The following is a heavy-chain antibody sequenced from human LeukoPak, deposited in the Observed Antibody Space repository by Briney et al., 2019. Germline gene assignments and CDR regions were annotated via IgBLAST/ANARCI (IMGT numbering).Heavy chain of an antibody. Sequence: PSETLSLTCTVSGGSISSSSYYWGWIRQPPGKGLECIGSIYYSGSTYYNPSLKSRVTISVDTSKKQFSLNLSSVIAADTAVYYCARRSRGGFDYWGQGTLVTVSS. CDR2: IYYSGST. CDR3: ARRSRGGFDY. CDR1: GGSISSSSYY. D-gene: IGHD3-10*01. J-gene: IGHJ4*02. V-gene: IGHV4-39*01.